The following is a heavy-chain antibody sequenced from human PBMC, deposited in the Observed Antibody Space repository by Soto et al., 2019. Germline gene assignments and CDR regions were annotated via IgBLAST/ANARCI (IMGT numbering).Heavy chain of an antibody. CDR1: GGSISSGGYY. D-gene: IGHD3-22*01. CDR3: ASSRGTYGPYRGGGYGGMDV. V-gene: IGHV4-31*03. J-gene: IGHJ6*02. CDR2: IYYSGST. Sequence: QVQLQESGPGLVKPSQTLSLTCTVSGGSISSGGYYWSWIRQHPGKGLEWIGYIYYSGSTYYNPSHKSGVTISVDPSKNQFSLKLSSVTAADTAVYYCASSRGTYGPYRGGGYGGMDVWGQGTTVTVSS.